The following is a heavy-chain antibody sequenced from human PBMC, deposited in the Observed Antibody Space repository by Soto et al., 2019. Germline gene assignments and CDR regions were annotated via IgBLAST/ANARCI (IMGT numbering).Heavy chain of an antibody. V-gene: IGHV1-8*01. D-gene: IGHD3-16*01. CDR3: AREGVRGMDA. CDR2: TNPNSANT. CDR1: AYTFTSYD. J-gene: IGHJ6*02. Sequence: QVQLVQSGAEVKKPGASVKVSCKASAYTFTSYDTNWVRQATGQGLEWMGWTNPNSANTGSPQKFQGRVTMTRDTTIGTAHMEPSSVRTEATGVYYCAREGVRGMDAWGQGTTVTVSS.